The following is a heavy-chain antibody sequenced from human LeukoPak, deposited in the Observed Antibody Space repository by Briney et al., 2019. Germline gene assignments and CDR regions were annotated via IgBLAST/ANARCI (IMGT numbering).Heavy chain of an antibody. CDR1: GGSISSGSYY. Sequence: SETLSLTCTVSGGSISSGSYYWSWIRQPAGKGLEWIGRIYTSGSTNYNPSLKSRVTISVDTSKNQFSLKLSSVTTADTAVYYCARDKTVLGPWFDPWGQGTLVTVSS. CDR3: ARDKTVLGPWFDP. V-gene: IGHV4-61*02. J-gene: IGHJ5*02. D-gene: IGHD2-8*01. CDR2: IYTSGST.